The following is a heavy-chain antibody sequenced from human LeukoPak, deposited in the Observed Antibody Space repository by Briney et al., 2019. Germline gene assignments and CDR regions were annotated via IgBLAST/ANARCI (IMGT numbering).Heavy chain of an antibody. V-gene: IGHV4-59*01. D-gene: IGHD3-10*01. CDR1: GGSISSYY. J-gene: IGHJ5*02. CDR3: ASHPRGAPLFYP. Sequence: SETLSLTCTVSGGSISSYYWSWIRQPPGKGLEWIGYIYYSGSTNYNPSLKSRVTISVDTSKNQFSLKPSSVTAADTAVYYCASHPRGAPLFYPWGQGTLVTVSS. CDR2: IYYSGST.